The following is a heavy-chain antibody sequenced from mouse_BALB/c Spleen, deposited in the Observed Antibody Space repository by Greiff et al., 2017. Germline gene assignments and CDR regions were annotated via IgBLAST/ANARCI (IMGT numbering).Heavy chain of an antibody. D-gene: IGHD1-1*02. CDR2: INPSNGGT. Sequence: QVQLQQPGAELEKPGASVKLSCKASGYTFTSYWMHWVKLRPGQGFEWIGEINPSNGGTNYNEKFKRKATLTVDKSSSTAYMQLSSLTSEDSAVYYCTQSLIWEGSHYYAMDYWGQGTSVTVSS. V-gene: IGHV1S16*01. J-gene: IGHJ4*01. CDR1: GYTFTSYW. CDR3: TQSLIWEGSHYYAMDY.